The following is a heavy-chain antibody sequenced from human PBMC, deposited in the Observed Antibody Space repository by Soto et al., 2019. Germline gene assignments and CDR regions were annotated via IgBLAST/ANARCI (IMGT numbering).Heavy chain of an antibody. CDR1: GLTFSSHA. J-gene: IGHJ2*01. CDR2: ISGNGDST. V-gene: IGHV3-23*01. D-gene: IGHD2-2*01. CDR3: AKGSRTSCYLSCGFFDH. Sequence: EVQLLESGGGLEQPGGSLRLSCAASGLTFSSHAMNWVRQAPGKGLEWVSGISGNGDSTYYADSVKGRITISRDNSKNTLYLQMNSLRVDDTAVYYCAKGSRTSCYLSCGFFDHWGRGTLVTVSS.